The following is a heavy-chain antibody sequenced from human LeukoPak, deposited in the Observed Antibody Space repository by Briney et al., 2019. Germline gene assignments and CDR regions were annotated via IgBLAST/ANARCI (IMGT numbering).Heavy chain of an antibody. CDR1: GGTFSSYA. CDR2: IIPIFGTA. V-gene: IGHV1-69*13. J-gene: IGHJ4*02. Sequence: ASVKVSCKASGGTFSSYAISWVRQAPGQGLEWMGGIIPIFGTANYAQKFQGRVTITADESTSTAYMELSSLRSGDTAVYYCARDSHAYGDSVDYWGQGTLVTVSS. D-gene: IGHD4-17*01. CDR3: ARDSHAYGDSVDY.